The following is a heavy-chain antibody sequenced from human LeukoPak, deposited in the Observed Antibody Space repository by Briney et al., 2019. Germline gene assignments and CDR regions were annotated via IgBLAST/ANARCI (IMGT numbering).Heavy chain of an antibody. Sequence: GRSLRLSCAASGFTFSSYTMHWVRQAPGKGLGWVAVISYDGSNKYYADSVKGRFTVSRDNSKSTLYLQMNSLRAEDAAVYFCAKDRVEGKQWLAQFDYWGQGTLVTVSS. CDR3: AKDRVEGKQWLAQFDY. J-gene: IGHJ4*02. D-gene: IGHD6-19*01. CDR2: ISYDGSNK. CDR1: GFTFSSYT. V-gene: IGHV3-30-3*01.